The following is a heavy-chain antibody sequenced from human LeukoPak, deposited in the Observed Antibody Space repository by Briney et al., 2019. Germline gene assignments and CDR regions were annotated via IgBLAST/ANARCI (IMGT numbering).Heavy chain of an antibody. Sequence: SETLSLTCAVSGYSISSGYYWGWIRQPPGKGLEWIGSIYHSGSTYYNPSLKSRVTISVDTSKNQFSLKLSSVTAADTAVYYCARQAYNWNYVYWGQGTLVTVSS. D-gene: IGHD1-7*01. CDR2: IYHSGST. CDR3: ARQAYNWNYVY. V-gene: IGHV4-38-2*01. CDR1: GYSISSGYY. J-gene: IGHJ4*02.